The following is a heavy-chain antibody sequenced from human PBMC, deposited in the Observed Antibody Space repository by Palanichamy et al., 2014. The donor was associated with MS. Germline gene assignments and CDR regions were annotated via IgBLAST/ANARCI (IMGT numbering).Heavy chain of an antibody. CDR1: GDSVSSNSAA. CDR2: TYYRSKWNN. V-gene: IGHV6-1*01. Sequence: QVQLQQSGPGLVKPSQTLSLTCAISGDSVSSNSAAWNWIRQSPSRGLEWLGRTYYRSKWNNNYAVSVESRIIIHSDTSKNQFSLQLNSVTPEDTAVYYCAQWEHSSGYFQRWGQGTQVIVSS. CDR3: AQWEHSSGYFQR. J-gene: IGHJ1*01. D-gene: IGHD1-26*01.